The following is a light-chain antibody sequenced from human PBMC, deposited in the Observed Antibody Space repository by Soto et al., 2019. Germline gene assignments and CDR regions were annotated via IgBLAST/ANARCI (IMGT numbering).Light chain of an antibody. J-gene: IGKJ1*01. V-gene: IGKV3-15*01. CDR3: QQNNHWLWT. CDR1: QSVSSN. CDR2: DTS. Sequence: EIVMTQSPATLSVSPGERATLSCRASQSVSSNLAWYQHKPGQTPRLLIYDTSTRATGVPTRFSGSRSGAEFTLTINSLQSEDFAVYYCQQNNHWLWTFGQGTKVDIK.